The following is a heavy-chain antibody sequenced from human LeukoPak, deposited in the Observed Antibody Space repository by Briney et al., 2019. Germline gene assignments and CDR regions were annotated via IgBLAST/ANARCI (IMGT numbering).Heavy chain of an antibody. D-gene: IGHD5-12*01. Sequence: ASVKVSCKASGYTFTSYYMHWVRQAPGQGLEWMGWISTYNGKTNYVQKLQGRVTMTTDTSTSTAYMELRSLRSDDTAVYYCARMASGYDIFQGENDYWGQGTLVTVSS. CDR2: ISTYNGKT. CDR3: ARMASGYDIFQGENDY. J-gene: IGHJ4*02. V-gene: IGHV1-18*04. CDR1: GYTFTSYY.